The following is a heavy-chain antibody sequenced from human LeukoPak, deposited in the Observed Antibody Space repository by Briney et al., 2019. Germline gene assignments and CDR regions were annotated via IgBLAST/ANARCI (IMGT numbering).Heavy chain of an antibody. CDR1: GGSISSIHYY. Sequence: SETLSLTCTVSGGSISSIHYYWGWIRQSPGKGLEWIGMIFSTGGTHYNPSLKSRVIISVDMSKNQFSLKLSSVTAADTAVYYCAREHYYDSSGYYDNYYYYYMDVWGKGTTVTVSS. CDR2: IFSTGGT. J-gene: IGHJ6*03. D-gene: IGHD3-22*01. V-gene: IGHV4-39*07. CDR3: AREHYYDSSGYYDNYYYYYMDV.